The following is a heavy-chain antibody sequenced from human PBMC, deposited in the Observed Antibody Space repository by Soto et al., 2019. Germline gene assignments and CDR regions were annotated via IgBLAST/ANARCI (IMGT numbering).Heavy chain of an antibody. CDR3: AAGLQGSSWNKYFHH. V-gene: IGHV5-10-1*01. CDR1: GYNFTSYW. D-gene: IGHD6-13*01. CDR2: IDPSDSYT. Sequence: PGESLKISCKGSGYNFTSYWISWVRQMPGKGLEWMGRIDPSDSYTNYSPSFQGHVTISADKSISTAYLQWSSLKASDTAMYYCAAGLQGSSWNKYFHHWGQGTLVTVSS. J-gene: IGHJ1*01.